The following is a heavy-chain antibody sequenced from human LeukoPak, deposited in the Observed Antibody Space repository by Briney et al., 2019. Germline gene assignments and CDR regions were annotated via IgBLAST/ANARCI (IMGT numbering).Heavy chain of an antibody. CDR1: GGSISSYG. D-gene: IGHD4-23*01. V-gene: IGHV4-59*01. CDR2: IYYSGRT. J-gene: IGHJ4*02. CDR3: ARRDYGGFFEN. Sequence: PSETLSLTCTVSGGSISSYGWSWIRQPPGKGLEWIGNIYYSGRTSYNPSLRSRVTISVDTSKNQFSLKLSTVTAADTAVYYCARRDYGGFFENWGQGTLVTVSS.